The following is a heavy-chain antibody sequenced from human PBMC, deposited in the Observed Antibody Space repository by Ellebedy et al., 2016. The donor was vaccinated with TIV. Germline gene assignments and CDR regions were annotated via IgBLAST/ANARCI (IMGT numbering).Heavy chain of an antibody. V-gene: IGHV4-59*01. CDR1: GASLRSYY. D-gene: IGHD1-26*01. CDR3: ARGNGSYRYGAFGI. CDR2: IFYSGST. J-gene: IGHJ3*02. Sequence: MPSETLSLTCTVSGASLRSYYWSWIRQPPGKGLEWLGYIFYSGSTNSNPSLKSRVTISVDSSKSQFSLKLSSVTAANTAVNYRARGNGSYRYGAFGIWGQGTVVTVSS.